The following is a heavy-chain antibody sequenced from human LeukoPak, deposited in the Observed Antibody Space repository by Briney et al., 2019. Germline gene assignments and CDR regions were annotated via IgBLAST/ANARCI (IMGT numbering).Heavy chain of an antibody. CDR3: VGGATGY. J-gene: IGHJ4*02. CDR2: IRSKAYGGTT. V-gene: IGHV3-49*03. CDR1: GFTFSSYA. Sequence: GGSLRLSCAASGFTFSSYAMSWFRQAPGKGLEWVGFIRSKAYGGTTEYAASVKGRFTISRDDSKSIAYLQMNSLKTEDTAVYYCVGGATGYWGQGTLVTVSS. D-gene: IGHD1-26*01.